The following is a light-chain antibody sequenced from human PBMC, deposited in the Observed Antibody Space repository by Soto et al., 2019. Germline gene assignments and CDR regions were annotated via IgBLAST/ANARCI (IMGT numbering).Light chain of an antibody. J-gene: IGLJ1*01. CDR3: CYYSGAGDLGV. CDR2: EVT. CDR1: RTDIGNYNY. V-gene: IGLV2-8*01. Sequence: QSVLTQPPSASGSPGQSVTISCTGTRTDIGNYNYVSWYQQHPGKAPKLMIFEVTKRPSGVPDRFSGSKSGKTASLTISGLQADDEADYYCCYYSGAGDLGVFGTGTKVTVL.